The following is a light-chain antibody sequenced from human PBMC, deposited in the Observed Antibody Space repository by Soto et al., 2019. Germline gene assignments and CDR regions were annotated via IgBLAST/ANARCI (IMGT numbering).Light chain of an antibody. Sequence: QSALTQPPSASGSPGQSVTISCTGTSSDVGDYKFVSWYQQHPGKAPKLLIYEVSRRPSGVPDRFSGSKSGNRASLTVSGLQAEDEADYYCSSYAGNNTVVFGGGTQLTV. V-gene: IGLV2-8*01. CDR1: SSDVGDYKF. CDR3: SSYAGNNTVV. J-gene: IGLJ2*01. CDR2: EVS.